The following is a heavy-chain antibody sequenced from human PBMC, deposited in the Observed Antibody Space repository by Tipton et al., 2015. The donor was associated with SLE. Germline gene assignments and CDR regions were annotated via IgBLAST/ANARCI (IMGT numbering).Heavy chain of an antibody. D-gene: IGHD5/OR15-5a*01. J-gene: IGHJ4*02. V-gene: IGHV3-49*03. CDR2: IRGIAYGGTT. Sequence: SLRLSCTASGSNIDDYAMSWFRQAPGKGLEWVGFIRGIAYGGTTEYAASVKGRFTISRDDSKSIAYLQMNSPKTEDTAVYYCSREGGGVYVAYVPDFLGQGTLVNVSS. CDR1: GSNIDDYA. CDR3: SREGGGVYVAYVPDF.